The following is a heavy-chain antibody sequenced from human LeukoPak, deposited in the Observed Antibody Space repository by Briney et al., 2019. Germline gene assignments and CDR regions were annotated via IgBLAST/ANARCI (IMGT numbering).Heavy chain of an antibody. J-gene: IGHJ3*02. CDR2: IYHSGST. CDR1: GGSISSSNW. V-gene: IGHV4-4*02. CDR3: AREPRQYYYDSSGYKVVFYAFDI. D-gene: IGHD3-22*01. Sequence: SGTLSLTCAVSGGSISSSNWWSWVRQPPGKGLEWIGEIYHSGSTNYNPSLKSRVTISVDKSKNQFSLKLSSVTAADTAVYYCAREPRQYYYDSSGYKVVFYAFDIWGQGTMVTVSS.